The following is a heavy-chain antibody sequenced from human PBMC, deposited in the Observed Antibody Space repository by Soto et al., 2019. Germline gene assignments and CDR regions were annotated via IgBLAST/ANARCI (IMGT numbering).Heavy chain of an antibody. CDR1: GLTFPTSA. Sequence: GGSLRLSCAASGLTFPTSAMSWVRQAPGKGLEWVANIKQDGSEKYYVDSVKGRFTISRDNAKNSLYLQMNSLRAEDTAVYYCARAVELITIFGVVTTGAAFDIWGQGTMVTVSS. CDR3: ARAVELITIFGVVTTGAAFDI. D-gene: IGHD3-3*01. CDR2: IKQDGSEK. V-gene: IGHV3-7*01. J-gene: IGHJ3*02.